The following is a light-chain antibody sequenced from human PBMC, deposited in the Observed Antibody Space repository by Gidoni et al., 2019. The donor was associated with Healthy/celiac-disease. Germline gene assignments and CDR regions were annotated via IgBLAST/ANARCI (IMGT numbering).Light chain of an antibody. J-gene: IGKJ4*01. CDR1: QSVSSSY. CDR2: GAS. Sequence: EIVLTQSPGTLSLSPGERATLSCRASQSVSSSYLAWYQQKPGQAPRLLIYGASSRATGITERFSGSGSGTDFTLTISRLEPEDFAVYYCQQYGSSPPATFGGGTKVEIK. CDR3: QQYGSSPPAT. V-gene: IGKV3-20*01.